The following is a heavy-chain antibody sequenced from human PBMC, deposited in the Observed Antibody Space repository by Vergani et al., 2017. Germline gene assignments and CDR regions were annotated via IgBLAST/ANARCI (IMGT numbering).Heavy chain of an antibody. D-gene: IGHD3-9*01. CDR3: ARGYVILTGGYGMDV. CDR2: ISSSSSYI. J-gene: IGHJ6*02. V-gene: IGHV3-21*01. CDR1: GFTFSSYS. Sequence: EVQLVESGGGLVKPGGSLRLSCAASGFTFSSYSMNWVRQAPGKGLEWVSSISSSSSYIYYADSVKGRFTISRDNAKNSLYLQMNSLRAEDTAVYYCARGYVILTGGYGMDVWGQGTTVTVSS.